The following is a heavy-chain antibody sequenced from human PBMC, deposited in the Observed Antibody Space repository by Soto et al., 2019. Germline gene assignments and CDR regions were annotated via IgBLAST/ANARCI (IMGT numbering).Heavy chain of an antibody. D-gene: IGHD3-10*01. V-gene: IGHV3-30*18. J-gene: IGHJ5*02. CDR1: GFTFSSYG. CDR3: AKDPGPGFGELSRFDP. CDR2: ISYDGSNK. Sequence: PGGSLRLSCAASGFTFSSYGMHWARQAPGKGLEWVAVISYDGSNKYYADSVKGRFTISRDNSKNTLYLQMNSLRAEDTAVYYCAKDPGPGFGELSRFDPWGQGTLVTVSS.